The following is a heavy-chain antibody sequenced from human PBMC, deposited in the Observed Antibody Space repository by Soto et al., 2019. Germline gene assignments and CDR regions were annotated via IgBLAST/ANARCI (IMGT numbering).Heavy chain of an antibody. J-gene: IGHJ6*02. CDR2: IYHSGST. Sequence: QVQLQESGPGLVKPSGTLSLTCAVSGGSISSSNWWSWVRQPPGKGLEWIGEIYHSGSTNYNPSLKIRVTISVDKSKNQFSLKLSSVTAAGTAVYYWARDDYGDYRGGMDVWGQGTTVTVSS. CDR3: ARDDYGDYRGGMDV. V-gene: IGHV4-4*02. CDR1: GGSISSSNW. D-gene: IGHD4-17*01.